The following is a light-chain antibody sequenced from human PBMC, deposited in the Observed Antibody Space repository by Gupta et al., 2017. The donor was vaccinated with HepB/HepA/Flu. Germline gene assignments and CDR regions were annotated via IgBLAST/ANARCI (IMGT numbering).Light chain of an antibody. Sequence: QSVLIQPPSASGTPGQTVTISCSGSSSNVETNYVYWYQQLPGTAPKLLIYRNNQRPSGVPDRFSGSKSGTSASLAISGLRSEDEADYYCASWDDSLSGPGVFGGGTKLTVL. CDR2: RNN. V-gene: IGLV1-47*01. CDR1: SSNVETNY. CDR3: ASWDDSLSGPGV. J-gene: IGLJ2*01.